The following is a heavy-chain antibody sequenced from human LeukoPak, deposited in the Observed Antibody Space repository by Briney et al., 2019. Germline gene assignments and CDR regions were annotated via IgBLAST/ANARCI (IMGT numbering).Heavy chain of an antibody. Sequence: PGGSLRLSCAASGFSFSVNWMSWVRQAPGKGPEWMASIKQDGSEKYYVDSVSGRFTISRDNAKNSLYLQMNSLRAEDTAVYYCAKEGYWGQGTLVTVSS. CDR1: GFSFSVNW. CDR3: AKEGY. J-gene: IGHJ4*02. V-gene: IGHV3-7*01. CDR2: IKQDGSEK.